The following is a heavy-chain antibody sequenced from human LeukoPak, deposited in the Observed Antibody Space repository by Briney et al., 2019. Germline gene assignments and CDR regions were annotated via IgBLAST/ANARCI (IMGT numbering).Heavy chain of an antibody. CDR3: ARLGVVVPAAMDYYYYMDV. D-gene: IGHD2-2*01. J-gene: IGHJ6*03. V-gene: IGHV4-59*08. Sequence: TSETLSLTCTVSGGSISSYYWSWIRQPPGKGLEWIGYIYYSGSTNYNPSLKSRVTISVDASKNQFSLKLSSVTAADTAVYYCARLGVVVPAAMDYYYYMDVWGKGTTVTVSS. CDR2: IYYSGST. CDR1: GGSISSYY.